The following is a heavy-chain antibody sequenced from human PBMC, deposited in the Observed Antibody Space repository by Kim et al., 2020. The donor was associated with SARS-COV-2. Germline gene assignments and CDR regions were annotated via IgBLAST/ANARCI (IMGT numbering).Heavy chain of an antibody. V-gene: IGHV3-23*01. CDR3: AKAGGGGLWFGELLHDFDY. Sequence: GRFTISRDNSKNTLYLQMNSLRAEDTAVYYCAKAGGGGLWFGELLHDFDYWGQGTLVTVSS. D-gene: IGHD3-10*01. J-gene: IGHJ4*02.